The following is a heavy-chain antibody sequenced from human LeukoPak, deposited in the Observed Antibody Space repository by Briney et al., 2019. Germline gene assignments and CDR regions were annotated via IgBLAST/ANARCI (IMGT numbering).Heavy chain of an antibody. Sequence: GSSVKVFCKASGGTFSSYAISWLRQAPGQGLEWMGGIIPIFGTADYARKFQGRVTITADKSTSTAYMELSSLRSEDTAVYYCARDRGYRSSTSCYGPDWYFDLWGRGTLVTVSS. J-gene: IGHJ2*01. V-gene: IGHV1-69*06. CDR2: IIPIFGTA. CDR1: GGTFSSYA. CDR3: ARDRGYRSSTSCYGPDWYFDL. D-gene: IGHD2-2*01.